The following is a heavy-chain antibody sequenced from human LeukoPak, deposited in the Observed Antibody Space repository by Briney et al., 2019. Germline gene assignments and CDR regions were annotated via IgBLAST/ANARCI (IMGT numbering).Heavy chain of an antibody. CDR3: ARHVLGSGRTFDY. J-gene: IGHJ4*02. CDR1: GGSISSGSYF. Sequence: SETLSLTCTVSGGSISSGSYFWGWIRQPPGKGLEGLEGIGSIYYNGGAYYNPSLKSRVTISVDTSKNQFSLELNSVTAADTAVYYCARHVLGSGRTFDYWGQGTLVTVSS. D-gene: IGHD1-26*01. V-gene: IGHV4-39*01. CDR2: IYYNGGA.